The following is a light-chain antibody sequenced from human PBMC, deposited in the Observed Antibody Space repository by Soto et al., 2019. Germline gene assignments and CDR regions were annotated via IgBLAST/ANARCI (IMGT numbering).Light chain of an antibody. CDR3: GTWDSRLRVVV. CDR1: SSNIGNNY. V-gene: IGLV1-51*01. Sequence: QSVLTQPPSVSAAPRQKVAISCSGSSSNIGNNYVSWYHRVPGSAPKLLIYDNNERASGIPDRFSGSKSGTSATLDITGLQTGDEGDYYCGTWDSRLRVVVFGGGTKLTVL. CDR2: DNN. J-gene: IGLJ2*01.